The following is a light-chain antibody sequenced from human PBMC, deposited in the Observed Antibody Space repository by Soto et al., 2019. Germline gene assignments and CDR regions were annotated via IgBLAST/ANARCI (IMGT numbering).Light chain of an antibody. Sequence: QSALTQPASVSGSPGQSITISCTGSSSDIGSYKLVSWYQQHPGTSPTLIIYEGTERPSGVSDRFSGSKSGNTASLTISGLQAEDEADYFCCSYAGGSNVFGAGTKVTVL. J-gene: IGLJ1*01. CDR3: CSYAGGSNV. CDR1: SSDIGSYKL. V-gene: IGLV2-23*03. CDR2: EGT.